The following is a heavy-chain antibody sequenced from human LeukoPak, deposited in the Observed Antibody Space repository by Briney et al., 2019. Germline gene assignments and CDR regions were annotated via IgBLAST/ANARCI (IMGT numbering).Heavy chain of an antibody. V-gene: IGHV1-18*04. CDR3: ARDIVVVPAAYNWFDP. CDR1: GYTFTSYG. D-gene: IGHD2-2*01. Sequence: ASVKVSCKASGYTFTSYGISWVRQAPGQGLEWMGWISAYNGNANYAQKLQGRVTMTTDTSTSTAYMELRSLRSDDTAVYYRARDIVVVPAAYNWFDPWGQGTLVTVSS. CDR2: ISAYNGNA. J-gene: IGHJ5*02.